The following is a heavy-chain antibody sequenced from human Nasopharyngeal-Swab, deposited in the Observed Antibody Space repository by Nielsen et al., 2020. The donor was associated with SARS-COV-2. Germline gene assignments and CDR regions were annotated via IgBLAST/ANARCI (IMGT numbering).Heavy chain of an antibody. V-gene: IGHV3-23*01. Sequence: GESLKISCAASGFTFSSYAMTWVRQAPGKGLEWVLAISGGGANTYYADSVKGRFTISSDNSQNTLYLQMNSLRAEDTAVYHCAKGDYSDYFFDYWGQGTLVTVSS. CDR1: GFTFSSYA. D-gene: IGHD4-11*01. CDR3: AKGDYSDYFFDY. CDR2: ISGGGANT. J-gene: IGHJ4*02.